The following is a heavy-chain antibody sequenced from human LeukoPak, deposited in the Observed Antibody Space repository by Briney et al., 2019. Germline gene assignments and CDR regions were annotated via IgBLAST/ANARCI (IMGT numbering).Heavy chain of an antibody. Sequence: SETLSLTCSVSGASISGGTYYWGWIRQPPGKGLEWIGSIYYTGSTYDNPSLRSRVTISVDTSKNQFSLKLSSVTAADTAVYYCARRGGSGRAFDYWGQGTLVTVSS. CDR1: GASISGGTYY. D-gene: IGHD1-26*01. CDR2: IYYTGST. CDR3: ARRGGSGRAFDY. J-gene: IGHJ4*02. V-gene: IGHV4-39*01.